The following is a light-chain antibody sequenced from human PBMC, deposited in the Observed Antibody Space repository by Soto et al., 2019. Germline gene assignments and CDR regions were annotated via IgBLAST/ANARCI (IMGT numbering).Light chain of an antibody. CDR3: QKYNSDHHN. V-gene: IGKV1-27*01. CDR2: AAS. CDR1: QGISNY. Sequence: DIQMTQSPSSLSAAVGDRVTITCRASQGISNYLAWYQQKPGKVPKLLIYAASTLQSGVPSRFSGSGSGTDFTLTISSLQPEDVATYYCQKYNSDHHNFGQGPKLEIK. J-gene: IGKJ2*01.